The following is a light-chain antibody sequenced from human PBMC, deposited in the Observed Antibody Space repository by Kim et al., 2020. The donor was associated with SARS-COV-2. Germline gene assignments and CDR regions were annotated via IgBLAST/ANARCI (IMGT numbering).Light chain of an antibody. CDR1: HIVSSSY. CDR3: QQYVSSSFT. CDR2: GAS. Sequence: APGESATLSCMASHIVSSSYVAWYQQKPGQAPRLLIYGASTRATGIPDRFSGSGSGTDFTLTISRLEPEDFAVYYCQQYVSSSFTFGGGTKVDIK. V-gene: IGKV3-20*01. J-gene: IGKJ4*01.